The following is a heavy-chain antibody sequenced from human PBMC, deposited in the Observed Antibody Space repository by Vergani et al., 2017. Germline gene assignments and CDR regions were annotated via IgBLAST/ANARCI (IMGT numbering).Heavy chain of an antibody. V-gene: IGHV3-30*18. CDR2: ISYDGSNK. CDR1: GFNFSSYG. Sequence: QVQLVESGGGVVQPGRSLRLSCAASGFNFSSYGMHWVRQAPGKGLEWVAVISYDGSNKYYADSVKGRFTISRDNSKNTLYLQMNSLRAEDTAVYYCAKDSKMLITMVRGPIDYWGQGTLVTVSS. CDR3: AKDSKMLITMVRGPIDY. D-gene: IGHD3-10*01. J-gene: IGHJ4*02.